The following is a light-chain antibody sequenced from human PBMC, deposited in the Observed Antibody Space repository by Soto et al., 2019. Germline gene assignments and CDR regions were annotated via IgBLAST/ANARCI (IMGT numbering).Light chain of an antibody. CDR1: SSNIGTNY. Sequence: QAVVTQPRSASGTPGQRVTISCSGSSSNIGTNYVYWYQQVPGTAPKLLIYTNNQRPSGVPDRFSGSKSGTSASLAISGLRSEDEADSFCAAWDDSLSGRDVFGTGTKLTVL. CDR3: AAWDDSLSGRDV. V-gene: IGLV1-47*01. CDR2: TNN. J-gene: IGLJ1*01.